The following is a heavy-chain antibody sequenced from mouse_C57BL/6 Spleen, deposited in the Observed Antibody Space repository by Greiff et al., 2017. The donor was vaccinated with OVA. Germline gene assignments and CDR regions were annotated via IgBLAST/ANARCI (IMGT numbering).Heavy chain of an antibody. V-gene: IGHV1-69*01. Sequence: VQLQQPGAELVMPGASVKLSCKASGYTFTSYWMHWVKQRPGQGLEWIGEIDPSDSYTNYNQKFKGKSTLTVDKSSSTAYMQSSSLTSEDSAVYYCARSGGSSWFAYWGQGTLVTVSA. CDR1: GYTFTSYW. CDR2: IDPSDSYT. J-gene: IGHJ3*01. CDR3: ARSGGSSWFAY. D-gene: IGHD1-1*01.